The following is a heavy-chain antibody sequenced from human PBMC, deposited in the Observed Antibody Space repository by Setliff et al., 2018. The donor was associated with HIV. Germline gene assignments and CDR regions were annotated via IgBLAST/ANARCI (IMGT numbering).Heavy chain of an antibody. CDR1: GHTFTNVD. D-gene: IGHD6-19*01. V-gene: IGHV1-8*01. Sequence: ASVKVSCKASGHTFTNVDIHWLRRATGQGLEWMGWMNPNTGVSGYALKFQARVTMTRDTSISTAYMELSSLTSEDTAVYYCARGLAVAGKSYYDYYYMDVWGKGTTVTVSS. CDR2: MNPNTGVS. J-gene: IGHJ6*03. CDR3: ARGLAVAGKSYYDYYYMDV.